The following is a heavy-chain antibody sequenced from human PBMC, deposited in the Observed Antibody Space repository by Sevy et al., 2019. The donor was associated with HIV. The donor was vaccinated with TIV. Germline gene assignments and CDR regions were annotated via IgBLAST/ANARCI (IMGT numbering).Heavy chain of an antibody. D-gene: IGHD6-19*01. Sequence: GGSLRLSCAASGFTFSSYAMHWVRQAPGKGLEWVAVISYDGSNKYYADSVKGRFTISRDNSKNTLYLQMNSLRAEDTAVYYCARESSGRAFDYWGQGTLVTISS. J-gene: IGHJ4*02. CDR2: ISYDGSNK. V-gene: IGHV3-30*04. CDR1: GFTFSSYA. CDR3: ARESSGRAFDY.